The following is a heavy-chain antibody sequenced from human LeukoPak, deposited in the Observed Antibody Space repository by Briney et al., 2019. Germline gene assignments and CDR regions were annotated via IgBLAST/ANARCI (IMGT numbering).Heavy chain of an antibody. V-gene: IGHV3-23*01. CDR1: EFTFSSYG. CDR3: AKDPGLYYYDSSGYLGYFDY. J-gene: IGHJ4*02. Sequence: PGGTLRLSCAASEFTFSSYGMSWVRQAPGKGLEWVSAISGSGGSTYYADSVKGRFTISRDNSKNTLYLLMNSLRAEDTAVYYCAKDPGLYYYDSSGYLGYFDYWGQGTLVTVSS. CDR2: ISGSGGST. D-gene: IGHD3-22*01.